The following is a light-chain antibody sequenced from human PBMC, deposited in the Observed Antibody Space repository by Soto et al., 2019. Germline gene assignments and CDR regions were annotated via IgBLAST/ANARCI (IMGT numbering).Light chain of an antibody. Sequence: EIVMTQSPATLSVSPGERATLSCRASQTVSSYLAWYQQKPGQAPRLLIYGASTRATGIPARFSGSGSGTEFTLTISRLQSEEFAVYFCQQYHNWPGYTFGQGTKLEIK. V-gene: IGKV3-15*01. CDR3: QQYHNWPGYT. CDR2: GAS. CDR1: QTVSSY. J-gene: IGKJ2*01.